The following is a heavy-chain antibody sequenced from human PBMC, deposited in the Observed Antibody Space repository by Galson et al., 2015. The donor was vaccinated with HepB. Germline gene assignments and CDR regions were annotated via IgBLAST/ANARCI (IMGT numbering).Heavy chain of an antibody. V-gene: IGHV3-15*01. CDR3: SISQYDSSGYRFDY. CDR2: IKSKTDGGTT. Sequence: SLRLSCAASGFTFSNAWMSWVRQAPGKGLEWVGRIKSKTDGGTTDYAAPVKGRFTISRDDSKNTLYLQMNSLETEDTDVYYGSISQYDSSGYRFDYWGQGSLVTVSS. D-gene: IGHD3-22*01. CDR1: GFTFSNAW. J-gene: IGHJ4*02.